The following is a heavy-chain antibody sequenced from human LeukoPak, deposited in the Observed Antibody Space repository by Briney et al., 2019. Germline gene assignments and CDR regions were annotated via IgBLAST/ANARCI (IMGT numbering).Heavy chain of an antibody. D-gene: IGHD2-2*01. V-gene: IGHV5-51*01. CDR3: ARPGYCSSTSCYYSGMDV. CDR1: GYSFTSYW. J-gene: IGHJ6*02. Sequence: VESLKISCKGSGYSFTSYWIGWVRQMPGKCLEWMGIIYPGDSDTRYSPSFQGQVTISADKSISTAYLQWSSLKASDTAMYYCARPGYCSSTSCYYSGMDVWGQGTTVTVSS. CDR2: IYPGDSDT.